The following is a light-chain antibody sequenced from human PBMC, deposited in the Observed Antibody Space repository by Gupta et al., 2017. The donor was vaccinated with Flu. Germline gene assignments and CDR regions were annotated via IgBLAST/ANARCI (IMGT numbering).Light chain of an antibody. Sequence: GDRVTVTCRASQGVSKYVAWYQQKPGDAPNLLIYTTSTSQRGVPSRFSGSASGTDFTLTISSLQPEDSATYYCQQANSFPITFGQGTRLEIK. CDR2: TTS. J-gene: IGKJ5*01. CDR3: QQANSFPIT. CDR1: QGVSKY. V-gene: IGKV1-12*01.